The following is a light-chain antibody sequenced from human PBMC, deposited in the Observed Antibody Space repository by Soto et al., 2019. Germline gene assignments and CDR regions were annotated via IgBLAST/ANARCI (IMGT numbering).Light chain of an antibody. Sequence: QSALTQPASVSGAPGQSITISCTGTSSDVGGYNYVSWYQQHPGKAPKLMIYEVSNRPSGVSNRFSGSKSGNTASLTISGLQAEDEADNYCSSYTSSSTPPFGTGTKLTVL. J-gene: IGLJ1*01. V-gene: IGLV2-14*01. CDR2: EVS. CDR1: SSDVGGYNY. CDR3: SSYTSSSTPP.